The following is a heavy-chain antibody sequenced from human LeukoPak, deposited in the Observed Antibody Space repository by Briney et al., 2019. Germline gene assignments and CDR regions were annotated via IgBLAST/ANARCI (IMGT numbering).Heavy chain of an antibody. CDR1: GFTFSSYA. CDR3: ARDHTEYGPAVADPPDY. CDR2: ISYDGSNK. Sequence: GGSLRLSCAASGFTFSSYAMHWVRQAPGKGLEWVAVISYDGSNKYYADSVKGRFTISRDNSKNTLYLQMNSLRAEDTAVYYCARDHTEYGPAVADPPDYWGQGTLVTVSS. D-gene: IGHD6-19*01. J-gene: IGHJ4*02. V-gene: IGHV3-30-3*01.